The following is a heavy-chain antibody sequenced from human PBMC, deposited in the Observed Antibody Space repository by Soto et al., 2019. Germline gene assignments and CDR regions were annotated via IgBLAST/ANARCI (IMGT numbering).Heavy chain of an antibody. J-gene: IGHJ6*02. CDR3: ASDLVGASDSYGLDV. CDR1: GFTFSNYG. D-gene: IGHD1-26*01. V-gene: IGHV3-33*01. Sequence: TGGSLRLSXAASGFTFSNYGMHWVRQAPGKGLEWVAIIWHDGNNKYYADSVRGRFIISRDNSKNRLYLQMNSLRAEDTAVYYCASDLVGASDSYGLDVWGQGTPVTVSS. CDR2: IWHDGNNK.